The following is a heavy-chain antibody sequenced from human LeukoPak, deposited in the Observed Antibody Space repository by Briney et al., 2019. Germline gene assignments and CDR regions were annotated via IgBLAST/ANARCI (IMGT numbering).Heavy chain of an antibody. J-gene: IGHJ4*02. D-gene: IGHD6-19*01. Sequence: PGGSLRLSCAASGFTFSSYEMNWVRQAPGKGLEWVSYISSGSTIYDADSVKGRFTISRDNAENSLYLQMNSLRAEDTAVYYCARESIAVAGAPFDYWGQGTLVTVSS. CDR1: GFTFSSYE. CDR2: ISSGSTI. CDR3: ARESIAVAGAPFDY. V-gene: IGHV3-48*03.